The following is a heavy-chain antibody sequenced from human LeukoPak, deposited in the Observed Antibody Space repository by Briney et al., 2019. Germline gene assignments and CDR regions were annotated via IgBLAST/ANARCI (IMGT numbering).Heavy chain of an antibody. Sequence: GGSLRLSCVASGFTFTSYWIHWVRQAPGEGLVWVSRSNVDGSKIGYADSVKGRFISSRDNAKNTAYLQMNSLRAEDTAVYYCARDFYYGLDVRGQGTTVTVSS. CDR2: SNVDGSKI. J-gene: IGHJ6*02. V-gene: IGHV3-74*01. CDR1: GFTFTSYW. CDR3: ARDFYYGLDV.